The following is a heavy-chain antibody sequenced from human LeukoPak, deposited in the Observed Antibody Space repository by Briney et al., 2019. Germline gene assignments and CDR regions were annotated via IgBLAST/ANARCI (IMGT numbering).Heavy chain of an antibody. Sequence: SETLSLTCAVYGGSFSGYYWSWIRQPPGKGLEWIGEINHSGSTNYNPSLKSRVIISVDTSKNQFSLKLSSVTAADTAVYYCARVPYSSGWYQPIDYWGQGTLVTVSS. CDR2: INHSGST. CDR3: ARVPYSSGWYQPIDY. J-gene: IGHJ4*02. V-gene: IGHV4-34*01. D-gene: IGHD6-19*01. CDR1: GGSFSGYY.